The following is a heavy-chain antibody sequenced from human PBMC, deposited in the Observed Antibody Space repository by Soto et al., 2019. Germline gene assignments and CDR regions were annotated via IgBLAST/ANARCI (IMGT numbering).Heavy chain of an antibody. D-gene: IGHD4-17*01. CDR1: GGSISSGDYY. V-gene: IGHV4-30-4*01. J-gene: IGHJ4*02. CDR2: IYYSGST. CDR3: ARVQDGDYDSYFFDY. Sequence: PWETLSLTCTVSGGSISSGDYYWSWIRQPPGKGLEWIGYIYYSGSTYYNPSLKSRVTISVDTSKNQFSLKLSSVTAADTAVYYCARVQDGDYDSYFFDYWGQGTLVTVSS.